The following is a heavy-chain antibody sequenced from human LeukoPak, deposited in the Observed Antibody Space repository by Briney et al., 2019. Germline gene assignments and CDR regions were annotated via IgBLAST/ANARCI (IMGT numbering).Heavy chain of an antibody. CDR1: GFNLTTYA. V-gene: IGHV3-23*01. CDR3: AKCGTGSCYSTLSS. D-gene: IGHD2-15*01. J-gene: IGHJ5*02. Sequence: GGSLRLACTTSGFNLTTYAMTWVRRTPGEGLEWVSSICGGSGKTYHADSVKGRFTISRDSSKNTLYLQMNSLRAEDTALYYCAKCGTGSCYSTLSSWGQGTLVIVSS. CDR2: ICGGSGKT.